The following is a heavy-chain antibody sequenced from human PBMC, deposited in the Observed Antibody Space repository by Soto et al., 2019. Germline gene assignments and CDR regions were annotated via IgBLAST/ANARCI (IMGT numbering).Heavy chain of an antibody. V-gene: IGHV1-18*04. D-gene: IGHD6-13*01. CDR3: AREKDSSSWLDAFDI. Sequence: ASVKVSCKASGGGNLRDYRTTWVRRAPGQGLEWMGGIIPNLGSANYAQKLQGRVTMTTDASTSTAYMELRSLRSDDTAVYYCAREKDSSSWLDAFDIWGQGTMVTVSS. J-gene: IGHJ3*02. CDR1: GGGNLRDYR. CDR2: IIPNLGSA.